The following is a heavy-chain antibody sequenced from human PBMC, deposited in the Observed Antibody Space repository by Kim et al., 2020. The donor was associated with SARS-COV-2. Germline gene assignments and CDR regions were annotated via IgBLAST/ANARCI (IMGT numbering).Heavy chain of an antibody. V-gene: IGHV3-53*01. J-gene: IGHJ4*02. CDR2: IYSGGST. CDR3: ASGRLRDTAMVHY. CDR1: GFTVSSNY. D-gene: IGHD5-18*01. Sequence: GGSLRLSCAASGFTVSSNYMSWVRQAPGKGLEWVSVIYSGGSTYYADSVKGRFTISRDNSKNTLYLQMNSLRAEDTAVYYCASGRLRDTAMVHYWGQGTLVTVSS.